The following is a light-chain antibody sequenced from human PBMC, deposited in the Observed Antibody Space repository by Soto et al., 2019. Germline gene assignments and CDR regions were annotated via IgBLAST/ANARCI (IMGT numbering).Light chain of an antibody. CDR3: QQSYNMPT. J-gene: IGKJ5*01. CDR1: QSISSY. V-gene: IGKV1-39*01. CDR2: YAS. Sequence: DIQLTQSPSSLSASLGDRVTITCRASQSISSYLNWYQHKPGKAPKLLIYYASSLQSGVPSRFSGSRSETDFTLTISNVQPEDFASYYCQQSYNMPTFGQGTRLDFK.